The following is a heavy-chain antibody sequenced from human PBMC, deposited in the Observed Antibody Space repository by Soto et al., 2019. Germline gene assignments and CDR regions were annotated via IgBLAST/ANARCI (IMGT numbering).Heavy chain of an antibody. Sequence: GGSLRLSCAASGFTFSSYAMSWVRQAPGKGLEWVSTISGSGDSTFYADSVRGRFTLSRDNSKNTLFLQMTNLRAEDTALFYCAKGDSSSLNWLDSWGQGSLVTVSS. CDR2: ISGSGDST. CDR3: AKGDSSSLNWLDS. CDR1: GFTFSSYA. J-gene: IGHJ5*01. V-gene: IGHV3-23*01.